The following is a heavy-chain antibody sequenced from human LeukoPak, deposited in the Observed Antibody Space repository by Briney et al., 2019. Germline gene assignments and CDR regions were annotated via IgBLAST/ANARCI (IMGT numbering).Heavy chain of an antibody. V-gene: IGHV3-23*01. CDR1: GFTFSSYG. J-gene: IGHJ4*02. D-gene: IGHD3-9*01. Sequence: GGSLRLSCAASGFTFSSYGMSWVRQAPGKGLEWVSAISGSGGSTYYADSVKGRFTISRDNSKNTLYLQMNSLRAEDTAVYYCARHIDWLLCGQTCSFDYWGQGTLVTVSS. CDR3: ARHIDWLLCGQTCSFDY. CDR2: ISGSGGST.